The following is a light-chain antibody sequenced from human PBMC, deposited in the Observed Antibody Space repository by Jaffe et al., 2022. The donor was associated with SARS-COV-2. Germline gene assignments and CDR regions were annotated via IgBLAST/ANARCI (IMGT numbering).Light chain of an antibody. V-gene: IGKV1-9*01. J-gene: IGKJ5*01. CDR1: LGISSY. CDR2: TAS. Sequence: DIQLTQSPSFLSASVGDRVTITCRASLGISSYLAWYQQKPGKAPKLLIYTASTLQSGVPSRFSGSGSGTEFTLTISSLQPEDFASYYCQQFNSYPITFGQGTRLEIK. CDR3: QQFNSYPIT.